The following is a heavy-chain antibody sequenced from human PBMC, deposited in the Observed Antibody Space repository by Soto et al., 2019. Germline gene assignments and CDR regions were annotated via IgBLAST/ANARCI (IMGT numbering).Heavy chain of an antibody. V-gene: IGHV3-21*01. CDR3: ARDPRIVVVPAALARNWFDP. CDR1: GFTFSSYS. D-gene: IGHD2-2*01. J-gene: IGHJ5*02. Sequence: EVQLVESGGGLVKPGGSLRLSCAASGFTFSSYSMNWVRQAPGKGLEWVSSISSSSSYIYYADSVKGRFTISRDNAKNSLYLQMNSLRDEDTAVYYCARDPRIVVVPAALARNWFDPWGQGTLVTVSS. CDR2: ISSSSSYI.